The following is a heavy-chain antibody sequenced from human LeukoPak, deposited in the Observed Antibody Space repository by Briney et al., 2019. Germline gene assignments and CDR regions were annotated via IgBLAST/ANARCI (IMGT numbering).Heavy chain of an antibody. D-gene: IGHD3-3*01. CDR2: ITSDGSST. CDR3: AKVVWSGYEYDP. Sequence: GGSLRLSCAASGFTFSRYWMQWVRQAPGKGLVWVSHITSDGSSTTYADSVKGRFTTSRDNAKNTLYLQMNSLRAEDTAVYYCAKVVWSGYEYDPWGQGTLVTVSS. CDR1: GFTFSRYW. V-gene: IGHV3-74*03. J-gene: IGHJ5*02.